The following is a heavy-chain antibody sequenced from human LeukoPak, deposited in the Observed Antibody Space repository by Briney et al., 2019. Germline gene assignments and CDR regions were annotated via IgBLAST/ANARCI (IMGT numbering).Heavy chain of an antibody. CDR3: ARDYGAAAGTGFDY. J-gene: IGHJ4*02. CDR2: IYYSGST. V-gene: IGHV4-61*01. CDR1: GDSISSGSH. D-gene: IGHD6-13*01. Sequence: SETLSLTCTVSGDSISSGSHWGWLRQPPGKGLEWIGYIYYSGSTNYNPSLKSRVTISVDTSKNQFSLKLSSVTAADTAVYYCARDYGAAAGTGFDYWGQGTLVTVSS.